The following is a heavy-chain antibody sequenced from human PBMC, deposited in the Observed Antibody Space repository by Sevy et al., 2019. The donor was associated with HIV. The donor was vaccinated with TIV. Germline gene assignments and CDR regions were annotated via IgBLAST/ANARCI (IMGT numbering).Heavy chain of an antibody. Sequence: SQTLSLTCAISGDSVSGNNLIAWNWIRKSPSRGPEWLGRTYFRSEWNYDYAPSVKSRISITADISKNQFSLHLSSVTPDDTAFYYCARGRDSGFDHWGRGTLVTVSS. CDR2: TYFRSEWNY. CDR1: GDSVSGNNLIA. V-gene: IGHV6-1*01. CDR3: ARGRDSGFDH. J-gene: IGHJ4*02. D-gene: IGHD2-21*01.